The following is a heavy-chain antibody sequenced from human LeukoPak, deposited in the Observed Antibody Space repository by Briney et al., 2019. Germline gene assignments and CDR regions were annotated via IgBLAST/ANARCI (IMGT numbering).Heavy chain of an antibody. J-gene: IGHJ6*02. CDR1: GYTFTSYG. CDR2: ISAYNGNT. Sequence: GASVKVSCKASGYTFTSYGISWVRQAPGQGLEWMGWISAYNGNTNYAQKLQGRVTMTTDTSTSTAYMELRSLRSDDTAVYYCARDVRGIAAAGFYYYYGMDVWGQGTTVTVSS. D-gene: IGHD6-13*01. V-gene: IGHV1-18*01. CDR3: ARDVRGIAAAGFYYYYGMDV.